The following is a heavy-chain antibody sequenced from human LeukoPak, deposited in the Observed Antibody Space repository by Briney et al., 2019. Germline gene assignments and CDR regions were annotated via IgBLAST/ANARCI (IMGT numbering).Heavy chain of an antibody. V-gene: IGHV3-48*01. CDR1: GFTFSSYS. CDR3: ARVDSSSWLLGVGVDY. D-gene: IGHD6-13*01. Sequence: GGSLRLSCAASGFTFSSYSMNWVRQAPGKGLEWVSYISSSSSTIYYADSAKGRFTISRDNAKNSLYLQMNSLRAEDTAVYYCARVDSSSWLLGVGVDYWGQGTLVTVSS. J-gene: IGHJ4*02. CDR2: ISSSSSTI.